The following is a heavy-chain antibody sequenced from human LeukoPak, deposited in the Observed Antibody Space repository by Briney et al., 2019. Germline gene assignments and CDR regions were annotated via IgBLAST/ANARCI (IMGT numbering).Heavy chain of an antibody. D-gene: IGHD2-2*02. J-gene: IGHJ4*02. V-gene: IGHV3-21*04. CDR3: ARSIPDYTRFDY. Sequence: GGSLRLSCAASGFTFSNAWMNWVRQAPGKGLEWVSTFKTNSGQVYYAESVRGRFTISRDNSKNTVYLQMSSLRAEDTALYYCARSIPDYTRFDYWGQGALVTVSP. CDR2: FKTNSGQV. CDR1: GFTFSNAW.